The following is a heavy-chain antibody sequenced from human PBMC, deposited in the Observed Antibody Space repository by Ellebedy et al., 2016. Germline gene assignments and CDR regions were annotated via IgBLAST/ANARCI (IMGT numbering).Heavy chain of an antibody. J-gene: IGHJ4*02. CDR2: ISGSGGST. D-gene: IGHD3-3*01. CDR1: GFTFSSYA. CDR3: ARDSSEWSRDY. V-gene: IGHV3-23*01. Sequence: GESLKISXAASGFTFSSYAMSWVRQAPGKGLEWVSAISGSGGSTYYADSVKGRFIISRDNAKNSLFLQMNSLRVEDTAVYYCARDSSEWSRDYWGQGTLVTVSS.